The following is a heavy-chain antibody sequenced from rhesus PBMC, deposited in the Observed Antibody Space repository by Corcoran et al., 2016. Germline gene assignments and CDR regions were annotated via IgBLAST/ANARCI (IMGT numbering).Heavy chain of an antibody. V-gene: IGHV3S4*01. J-gene: IGHJ6*01. CDR3: TAEYSNYPYGLDS. CDR2: SSNTGKTI. D-gene: IGHD4-23*01. CDR1: GLTFSSYD. Sequence: EVQLVESGGGLVQTGGYLRLSCAASGLTFSSYDMNWVRQALGKGLKCVCSSSNTGKTIYYANSGKGRFTISRDNDKNSRSLQMNSLKTEDTAVDYCTAEYSNYPYGLDSWGQGVVVTVSS.